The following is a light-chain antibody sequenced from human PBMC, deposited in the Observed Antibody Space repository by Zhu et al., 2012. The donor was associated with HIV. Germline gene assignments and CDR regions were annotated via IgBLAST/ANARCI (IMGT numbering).Light chain of an antibody. CDR1: HDITDS. V-gene: IGKV1-NL1*01. Sequence: DVQMTQSPSSLAASVGDRVTISCRASHDITDSLAWYQQKPEKAPKVLLYGASTLTTGVPSRFSGSRSGTTYTLTITSLQAEDFGTYYCQQYYSTPSTFGQGTKLEIK. CDR2: GAS. CDR3: QQYYSTPST. J-gene: IGKJ2*01.